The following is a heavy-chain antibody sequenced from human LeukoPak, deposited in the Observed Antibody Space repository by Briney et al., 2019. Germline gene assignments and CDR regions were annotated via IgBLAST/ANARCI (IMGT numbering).Heavy chain of an antibody. CDR1: GFTFSDYY. D-gene: IGHD5-18*01. CDR2: ISSSGSTI. V-gene: IGHV3-11*01. J-gene: IGHJ6*03. Sequence: GGSLRLSCAASGFTFSDYYTSWIRQAPGKGLEWVSYISSSGSTIYYADSVKGRFTISRDNAKNSLYLQMNSLRAEDTAVYYCARGEYSYGPYYYYYYMDVWGKGTTVTISS. CDR3: ARGEYSYGPYYYYYYMDV.